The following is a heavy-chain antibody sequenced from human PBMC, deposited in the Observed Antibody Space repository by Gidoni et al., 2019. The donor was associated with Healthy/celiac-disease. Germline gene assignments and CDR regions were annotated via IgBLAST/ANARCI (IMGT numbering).Heavy chain of an antibody. CDR2: INHSGST. CDR1: GWSFSGYY. Sequence: QVQLQPWGAGLLKPSETLSLTCAVYGWSFSGYYWSWIRQPPGKGLEWIGEINHSGSTNYNPSLKSRVTISVDTSKNQFALKLSSVTAADTAVYYCARRYGYGYWYFDLWGRGTLVTVSS. V-gene: IGHV4-34*01. CDR3: ARRYGYGYWYFDL. D-gene: IGHD5-12*01. J-gene: IGHJ2*01.